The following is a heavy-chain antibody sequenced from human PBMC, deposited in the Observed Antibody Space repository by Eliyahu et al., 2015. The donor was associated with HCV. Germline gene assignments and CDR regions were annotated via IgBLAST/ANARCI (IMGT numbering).Heavy chain of an antibody. CDR2: IWYDGSKK. D-gene: IGHD2-21*02. Sequence: QVQLVESGGGVVXPGXSXRLSCAASGFXFXDYGIHWVRQAPGKGLEWVAVIWYDGSKKYYADSVKGRFTISRDNSKNTLYLQMNSLRAEDTAVYYCGRGPHTVVVTALDYWGQGTLVTVSS. CDR1: GFXFXDYG. CDR3: GRGPHTVVVTALDY. V-gene: IGHV3-33*01. J-gene: IGHJ4*02.